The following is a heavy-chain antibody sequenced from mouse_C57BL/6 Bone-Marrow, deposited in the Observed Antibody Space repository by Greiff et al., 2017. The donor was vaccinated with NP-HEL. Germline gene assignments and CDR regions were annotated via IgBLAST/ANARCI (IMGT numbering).Heavy chain of an antibody. CDR3: GSTMVTTHFDY. CDR2: IYPGNSDT. D-gene: IGHD2-2*01. CDR1: GYTFTSYW. J-gene: IGHJ2*01. Sequence: VQLQQSGTVLARPGASVKMSCKTSGYTFTSYWMHWVKQRPGQGLEWIGAIYPGNSDTSYNQKFKGKAKLTAVTSASTAYMELSSLTNEDSAVYYCGSTMVTTHFDYWGQGTTLTVSS. V-gene: IGHV1-5*01.